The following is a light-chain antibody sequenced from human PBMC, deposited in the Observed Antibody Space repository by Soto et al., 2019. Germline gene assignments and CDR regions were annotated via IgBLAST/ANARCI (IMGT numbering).Light chain of an antibody. V-gene: IGKV3-20*01. CDR3: QHYGASPPFT. J-gene: IGKJ2*01. CDR2: GSY. CDR1: QNVSSKF. Sequence: EIVLTQSPATLSLSPGEGATLSCRASQNVSSKFLAWYQQIPGQAPRLLIYGSYSRPTGIPDRFSGSGSGTDFTLTISRLKPEDFAVYYCQHYGASPPFTFGQGTKVDIK.